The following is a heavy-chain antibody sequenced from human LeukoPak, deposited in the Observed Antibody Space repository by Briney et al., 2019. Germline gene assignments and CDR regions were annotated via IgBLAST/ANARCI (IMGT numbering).Heavy chain of an antibody. J-gene: IGHJ6*02. Sequence: SETLSLTCTVSGASISSSSYYWGWIRQPPGKGLEWIGSIYNSGSTYYNPSLKSRVTISVDTSKNQFSLKLSSVTAADTAVYYCARGGAYDFWSGYPDYYYYGMDVWGQGTTVTVSS. V-gene: IGHV4-39*01. CDR1: GASISSSSYY. CDR3: ARGGAYDFWSGYPDYYYYGMDV. CDR2: IYNSGST. D-gene: IGHD3-3*01.